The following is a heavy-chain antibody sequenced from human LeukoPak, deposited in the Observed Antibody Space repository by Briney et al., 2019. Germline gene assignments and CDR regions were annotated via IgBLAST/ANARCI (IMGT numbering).Heavy chain of an antibody. Sequence: PGESLKISCKGSGYIFTTYWIGWVRQMPGKSLEWMGIIFPGDSETKYSPSFQGQVTISADKSITTASLQWSSLKASDTAMYYCARSRSGTSYDYWGQGTLVTVSS. CDR1: GYIFTTYW. J-gene: IGHJ4*02. CDR3: ARSRSGTSYDY. CDR2: IFPGDSET. D-gene: IGHD3/OR15-3a*01. V-gene: IGHV5-51*01.